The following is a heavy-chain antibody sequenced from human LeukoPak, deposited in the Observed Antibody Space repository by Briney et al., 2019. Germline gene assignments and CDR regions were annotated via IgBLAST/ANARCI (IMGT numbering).Heavy chain of an antibody. D-gene: IGHD6-19*01. CDR2: ISSNGGST. CDR1: GFTFSNYA. V-gene: IGHV3-64*01. Sequence: GGSLRLSCAASGFTFSNYAMHWVRQAPGKGLEYVSAISSNGGSTYYANSAKGRFTISRDNSKNTLYLQMGSLRAEDMAVYYCARDSSGFDYWGQGTLVTVSS. J-gene: IGHJ4*02. CDR3: ARDSSGFDY.